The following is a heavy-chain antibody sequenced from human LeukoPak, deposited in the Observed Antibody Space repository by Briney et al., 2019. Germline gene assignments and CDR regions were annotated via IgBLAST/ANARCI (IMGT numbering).Heavy chain of an antibody. CDR2: MNPNSGNT. CDR3: ARGLKDSSSWYDLGYRRKNYYMDV. CDR1: GYTFTSYD. V-gene: IGHV1-8*03. Sequence: GASVKVSCKASGYTFTSYDINWVRQATGQGLEWMGWMNPNSGNTGYAQKFQGRVTITRNTSISTAYMELSSLRSEDTAVYYCARGLKDSSSWYDLGYRRKNYYMDVWGKGTTVTVSS. D-gene: IGHD6-13*01. J-gene: IGHJ6*03.